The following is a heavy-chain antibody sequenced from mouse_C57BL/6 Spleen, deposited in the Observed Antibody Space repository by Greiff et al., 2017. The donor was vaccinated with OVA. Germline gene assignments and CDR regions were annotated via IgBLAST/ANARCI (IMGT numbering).Heavy chain of an antibody. CDR3: ARHGRYGNLDY. Sequence: EVMLVESGGGLVKPGGSLKLSCAASGFTFSSYTMSWVRQTPEKRLEWVATISGGGGNTYYPDSVKGRFTISRDNAKNTLYLQMSSLRSEDTALYYCARHGRYGNLDYWGQGTTLTVSS. V-gene: IGHV5-9*01. CDR2: ISGGGGNT. J-gene: IGHJ2*01. D-gene: IGHD2-1*01. CDR1: GFTFSSYT.